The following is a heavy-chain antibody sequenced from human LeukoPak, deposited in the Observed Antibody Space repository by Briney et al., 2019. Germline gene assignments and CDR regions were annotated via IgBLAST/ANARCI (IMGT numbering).Heavy chain of an antibody. CDR3: ARTNYYYYGMDV. J-gene: IGHJ6*02. Sequence: ASVKVSCKASGYTFTGYYIHWVRQAPGQGLEWMGWINPNSGGTNYAQKFQGRVTMTRDTSISTAYMELSRLRSDDTAVYYCARTNYYYYGMDVWGQGTTVTVSS. CDR2: INPNSGGT. V-gene: IGHV1-2*02. CDR1: GYTFTGYY.